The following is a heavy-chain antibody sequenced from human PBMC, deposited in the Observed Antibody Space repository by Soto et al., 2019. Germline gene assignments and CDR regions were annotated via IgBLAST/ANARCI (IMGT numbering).Heavy chain of an antibody. CDR3: ARTTTAAGILPPDY. CDR1: GGSISSSSYY. V-gene: IGHV4-39*01. D-gene: IGHD6-13*01. J-gene: IGHJ4*02. Sequence: QLQLQESGPGLVKPSETLSLTCTVSGGSISSSSYYWGWIRQPPGKGLEWIGRIYYSGSTYYNPSLKSRVIISVDTSKNQFSRKLSSVTAADTAVYYCARTTTAAGILPPDYWGQGTLVTVSS. CDR2: IYYSGST.